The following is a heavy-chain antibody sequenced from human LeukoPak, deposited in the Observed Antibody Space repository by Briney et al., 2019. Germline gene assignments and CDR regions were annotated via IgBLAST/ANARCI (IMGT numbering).Heavy chain of an antibody. D-gene: IGHD3-22*01. CDR3: ARSTIRSSGYYYADY. V-gene: IGHV4-59*08. CDR1: GGSISSYY. CDR2: IYYSGST. Sequence: SETLSLTCSVSGGSISSYYWSWIRQPPGKGLEWIGYIYYSGSTNCNPSLKSRVTISVDTSTNQFSLKLSSVTAADTAVYYCARSTIRSSGYYYADYWGQGTLVTVSS. J-gene: IGHJ4*02.